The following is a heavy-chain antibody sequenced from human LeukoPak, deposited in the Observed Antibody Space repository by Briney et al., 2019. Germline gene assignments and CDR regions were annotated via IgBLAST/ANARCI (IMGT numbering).Heavy chain of an antibody. Sequence: GASVKVSCKASGGTFSSYAISWVRQAPGQGLEWMGWINPNSSGTNYAQKFQGWVTMTRDTSISTAYMELSRLRSDDTAVYYCAKEMATNLGYYYYGMDVWGQGTTVTVSS. CDR3: AKEMATNLGYYYYGMDV. CDR2: INPNSSGT. CDR1: GGTFSSYA. J-gene: IGHJ6*02. D-gene: IGHD5-24*01. V-gene: IGHV1-2*04.